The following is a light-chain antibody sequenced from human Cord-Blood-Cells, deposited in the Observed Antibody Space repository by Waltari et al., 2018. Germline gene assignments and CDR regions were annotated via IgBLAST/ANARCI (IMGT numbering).Light chain of an antibody. CDR1: QSLLHSNGYNY. V-gene: IGKV2-28*01. CDR3: MQALQTPL. J-gene: IGKJ2*01. CDR2: LGS. Sequence: DIVMTQSPLSLPVTPGEPAPIPCRSSQSLLHSNGYNYLDWYLQKPGQSPQLLIYLGSNRASGVPDRFSGSGAGTDFTLKISRVEAEDVGVYYCMQALQTPLFGQGTKLEIK.